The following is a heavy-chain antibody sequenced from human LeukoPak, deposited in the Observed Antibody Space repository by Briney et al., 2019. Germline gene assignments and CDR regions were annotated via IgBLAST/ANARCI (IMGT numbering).Heavy chain of an antibody. CDR2: ISAYNGNT. D-gene: IGHD6-13*01. J-gene: IGHJ4*02. CDR3: AIVPFHASSWYSDY. CDR1: GYTFTSYG. V-gene: IGHV1-18*01. Sequence: ASVKVSCKTSGYTFTSYGISWVRQAPGQGLEWMGWISAYNGNTNYAQKLQGRVTMTTDTSTSTAYMELRSLRSDDTAVYYCAIVPFHASSWYSDYWGQGTLVTVSS.